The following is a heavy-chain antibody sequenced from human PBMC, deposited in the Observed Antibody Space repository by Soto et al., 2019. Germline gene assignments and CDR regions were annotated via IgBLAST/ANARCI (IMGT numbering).Heavy chain of an antibody. Sequence: RPTLVNAKETLMLNCTVSWFSLNNTSLVVSWIRQPPGKALEWLAHIFSNDEKSYSTSLKSRLTISKDTSKSQVVLTMTNMDPVDTATYYCVWVYCSSTSCYYCGLDVCGQGTTVTGSS. V-gene: IGHV2-26*01. J-gene: IGHJ6*02. D-gene: IGHD2-2*01. CDR3: VWVYCSSTSCYYCGLDV. CDR1: WFSLNNTSLV. CDR2: IFSNDEK.